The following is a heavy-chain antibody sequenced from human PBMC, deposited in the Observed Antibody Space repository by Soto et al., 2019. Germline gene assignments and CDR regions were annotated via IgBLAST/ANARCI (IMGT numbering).Heavy chain of an antibody. CDR3: ARDDKYYYYALEG. CDR2: ISAYNGNT. V-gene: IGHV1-18*04. J-gene: IGHJ6*02. CDR1: GYTFTSYG. Sequence: EASVKVSCTASGYTFTSYGISWVRQAPGQGLEWMGWISAYNGNTNYAQKLQGRVTMTTDTSTSTAYMELRSLRSDDTAVYYCARDDKYYYYALEGWGQGTTVTVAS.